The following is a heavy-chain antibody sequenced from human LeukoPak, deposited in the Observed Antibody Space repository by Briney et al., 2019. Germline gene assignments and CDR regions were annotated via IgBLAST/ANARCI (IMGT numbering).Heavy chain of an antibody. CDR2: IKEDGSAK. V-gene: IGHV3-7*01. D-gene: IGHD2-15*01. Sequence: PGGSLRLSCAASGLTFSNYWMTWVRQAPGKGLEWVANIKEDGSAKSYVDSVKGRFTISRDNAKNSLYLQMDNLRVEDTAVYYCARDYDYFSGHNLDAFDIWGQGTTVTVSS. CDR1: GLTFSNYW. J-gene: IGHJ3*02. CDR3: ARDYDYFSGHNLDAFDI.